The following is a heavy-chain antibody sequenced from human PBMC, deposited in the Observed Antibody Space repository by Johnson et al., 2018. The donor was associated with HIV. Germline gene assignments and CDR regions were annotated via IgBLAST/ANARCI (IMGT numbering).Heavy chain of an antibody. CDR3: ARGSITMITVGAFDI. CDR1: GFSFSSYG. CDR2: ISYDGSKN. Sequence: QVQLVESGGGVVQPGRSLRLSCAASGFSFSSYGMHWVRQAPGKGLAWVAVISYDGSKNSFAASVTGRFTVSRDNSKNTLHLQMSNLRPEDTAVYYCARGSITMITVGAFDIWGQGTVVTVSS. V-gene: IGHV3-30*03. J-gene: IGHJ3*02. D-gene: IGHD3-22*01.